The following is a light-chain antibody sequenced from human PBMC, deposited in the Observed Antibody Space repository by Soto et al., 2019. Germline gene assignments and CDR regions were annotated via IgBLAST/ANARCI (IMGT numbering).Light chain of an antibody. CDR3: AAWDDSLNGVYV. CDR1: SSNIGSNT. J-gene: IGLJ1*01. V-gene: IGLV1-44*01. CDR2: SNN. Sequence: QSVLPQPPSASGTPGQRVTISCSGSSSNIGSNTVNWYQQLPGTAPKLLIYSNNQRPSGVPDRFSGSKSGTSASLAISGLQSEDEADYYCAAWDDSLNGVYVFGTGTKLTVL.